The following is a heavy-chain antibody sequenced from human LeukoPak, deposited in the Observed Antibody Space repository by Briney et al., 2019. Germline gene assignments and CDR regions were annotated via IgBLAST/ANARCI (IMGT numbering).Heavy chain of an antibody. CDR1: GGSFSGYY. J-gene: IGHJ4*02. D-gene: IGHD3-10*01. Sequence: SETLSLTCAVYGGSFSGYYWSWIRQPPGKGLEWIGEINHSGSTNYNPSLKSRVTISVDTSKNQFSLKLSSVTAADTAVYYCARDRELGYWGQGALVTVSS. CDR2: INHSGST. V-gene: IGHV4-34*01. CDR3: ARDRELGY.